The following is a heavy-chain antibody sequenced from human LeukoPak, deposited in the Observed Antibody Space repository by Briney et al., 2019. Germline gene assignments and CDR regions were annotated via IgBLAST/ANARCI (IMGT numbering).Heavy chain of an antibody. CDR1: GGTFSSYA. CDR3: ARVGAAGNYYYYYMDV. Sequence: SVKVSCKASGGTFSSYAISWVRQAPGQGLEWMGGIIPIFGTANYAQKFQGRVTITADKSTSTAYMELSSLRSEDTAVYYCARVGAAGNYYYYYMDVWGKGTAVTVSS. V-gene: IGHV1-69*06. J-gene: IGHJ6*03. D-gene: IGHD6-13*01. CDR2: IIPIFGTA.